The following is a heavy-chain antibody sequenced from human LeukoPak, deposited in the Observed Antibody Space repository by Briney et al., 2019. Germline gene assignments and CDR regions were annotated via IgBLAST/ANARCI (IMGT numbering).Heavy chain of an antibody. D-gene: IGHD6-19*01. CDR1: GFTFSSYG. CDR2: ISYDGSIK. J-gene: IGHJ3*02. Sequence: GGSLRLSCAASGFTFSSYGMHWVRQAPGKGLEWVAVISYDGSIKYYADSAKGRFTISRDNSKNTLYLQMNSLRAEDTAVYYCAKEYSSGWPLRAFDIWGQGTMVTVSS. CDR3: AKEYSSGWPLRAFDI. V-gene: IGHV3-30*18.